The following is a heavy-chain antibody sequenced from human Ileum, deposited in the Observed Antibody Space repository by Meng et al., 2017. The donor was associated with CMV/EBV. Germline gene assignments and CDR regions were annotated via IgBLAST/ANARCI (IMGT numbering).Heavy chain of an antibody. Sequence: VAGQQGGARRLKHSESLSLTCAVYGGSFSDYRWTWIRQPPGKGLEWIGEINHSGITNYNPSLKSRVIISVDTSKNQFSLRLSSVTAADTAVYYCARDRRDRRDGHNYADAFDIWGQGTMVTVSS. D-gene: IGHD5-24*01. J-gene: IGHJ3*02. CDR1: GGSFSDYR. CDR2: INHSGIT. CDR3: ARDRRDRRDGHNYADAFDI. V-gene: IGHV4-34*01.